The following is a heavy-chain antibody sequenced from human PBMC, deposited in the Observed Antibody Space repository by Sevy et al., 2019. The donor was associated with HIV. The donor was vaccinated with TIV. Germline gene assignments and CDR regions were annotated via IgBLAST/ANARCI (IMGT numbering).Heavy chain of an antibody. CDR1: GFIFSSHG. D-gene: IGHD1-7*01. Sequence: GGSLRLSCAASGFIFSSHGIHWVRQAPGKGLEWVAFISYDGTNKYYADSVKGRFIISRDNSKNALYLQMNNLRAGDTAVYYCAKSDNWNYAVPVDAFDIWGQGRMVTVSS. CDR2: ISYDGTNK. CDR3: AKSDNWNYAVPVDAFDI. J-gene: IGHJ3*02. V-gene: IGHV3-30*18.